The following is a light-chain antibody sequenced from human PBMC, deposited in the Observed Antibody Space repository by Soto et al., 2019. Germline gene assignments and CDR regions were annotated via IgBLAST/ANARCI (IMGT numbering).Light chain of an antibody. Sequence: QSVLTQPPSVSGAPGQRVTISCTGSSSNIGAGYDVHWYQQLPGTAPKLLIYGNSNRASGVPDRFSGSKSGTSASLATTGLQAEDEADYYCQSYDSSLSGSYVFGTGTKVTVL. V-gene: IGLV1-40*01. J-gene: IGLJ1*01. CDR2: GNS. CDR1: SSNIGAGYD. CDR3: QSYDSSLSGSYV.